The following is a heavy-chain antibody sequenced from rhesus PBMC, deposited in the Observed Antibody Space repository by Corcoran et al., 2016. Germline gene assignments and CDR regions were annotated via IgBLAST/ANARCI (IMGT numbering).Heavy chain of an antibody. J-gene: IGHJ5-1*01. D-gene: IGHD3-34*01. CDR2: IDPSDSDT. CDR1: GYSFTSDW. V-gene: IGHV5-20*02. Sequence: EVQLVQSGAEVKRPGESLKISCKTSGYSFTSDWCSLVRQMPGQGLEWMGAIDPSDSDTKYSPSFQGQVTISADKSISTAYLQWSSLKASDTATYYCAKDVWGDFGRFDVWGPGVLVTVSS. CDR3: AKDVWGDFGRFDV.